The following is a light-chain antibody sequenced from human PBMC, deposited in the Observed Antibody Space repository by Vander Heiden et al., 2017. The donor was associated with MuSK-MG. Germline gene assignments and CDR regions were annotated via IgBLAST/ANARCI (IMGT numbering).Light chain of an antibody. CDR2: DTS. Sequence: MVVTQAPATLSVSPGGRAILSCMARQSLTSELAWYQPKPAPATRLHISDTSPSAAAIPARFSGTGSGSAFTLSIISLQSEAFAVYYCQYNTTWPVTFGHGTKVDIK. CDR3: QYNTTWPVT. J-gene: IGKJ3*01. CDR1: QSLTSE. V-gene: IGKV3-15*01.